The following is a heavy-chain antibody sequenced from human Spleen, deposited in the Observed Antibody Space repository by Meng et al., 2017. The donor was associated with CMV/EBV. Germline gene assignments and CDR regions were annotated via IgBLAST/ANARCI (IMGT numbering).Heavy chain of an antibody. CDR2: INPSGGST. D-gene: IGHD3-3*01. Sequence: ASVKVSCKTSGYTFSDYHMHWVRQAPGQGLEWMGIINPSGGSTSYAQKFQGRVTMTRDTSTSTVYMELSSLRSEDTAVYYCARGDTIYDYWGQGTLVTVSS. CDR3: ARGDTIYDY. V-gene: IGHV1-46*01. CDR1: GYTFSDYH. J-gene: IGHJ4*02.